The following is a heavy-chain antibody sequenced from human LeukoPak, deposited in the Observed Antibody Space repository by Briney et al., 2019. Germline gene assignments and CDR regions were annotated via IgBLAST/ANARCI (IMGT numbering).Heavy chain of an antibody. D-gene: IGHD2-2*01. Sequence: SETLSLTCAVYGGSFSGYYWSWIRQPPGKGLEWIGEINHSGSTNYNPSLKSRVTISVDTSKNQFSLKLSPVTAADTAVYYCARELVVVPAALTDYWGQGTLVTVSS. J-gene: IGHJ4*02. V-gene: IGHV4-34*01. CDR2: INHSGST. CDR1: GGSFSGYY. CDR3: ARELVVVPAALTDY.